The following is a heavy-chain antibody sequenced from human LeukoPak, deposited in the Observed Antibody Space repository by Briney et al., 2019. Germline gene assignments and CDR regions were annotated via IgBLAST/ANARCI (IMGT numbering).Heavy chain of an antibody. Sequence: GGSLRLSCATSGFTFSNYAVSWVRQAPGKGLEWVSSISGSGGTTYYADSVKGRFTISRDNAKNSLYLQMNSLRAEDTAVYYCARDGPAYYDSSGYSDYWGQGTLVTVSS. D-gene: IGHD3-22*01. V-gene: IGHV3-23*01. CDR2: ISGSGGTT. J-gene: IGHJ4*02. CDR3: ARDGPAYYDSSGYSDY. CDR1: GFTFSNYA.